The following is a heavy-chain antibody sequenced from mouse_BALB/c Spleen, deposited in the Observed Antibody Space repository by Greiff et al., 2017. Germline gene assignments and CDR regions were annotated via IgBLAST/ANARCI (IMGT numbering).Heavy chain of an antibody. CDR3: ARGGYDHYYAMDY. CDR1: GFNIKDTY. D-gene: IGHD2-2*01. V-gene: IGHV14-3*02. CDR2: IDHANGYT. Sequence: EVQLQQSGAELVKPGASVKLSCKASGFNIKDTYMHWVKQRPEQGLEWIGRIDHANGYTKYDPKFQGKATITADTSSNTAYLHLSSLTSEDTAVYYCARGGYDHYYAMDYWGQGTSVTVSS. J-gene: IGHJ4*01.